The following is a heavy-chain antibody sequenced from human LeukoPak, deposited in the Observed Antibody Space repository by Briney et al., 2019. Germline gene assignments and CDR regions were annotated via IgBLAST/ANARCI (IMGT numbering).Heavy chain of an antibody. CDR1: GFTFTTNA. Sequence: GSLRLSCAASGFTFTTNAMSWIRQPPGKGLEWIGYIYYSGSTDYNPSLKSRVTISIDTSKTQFSLILTSVTAADTAVYYCARRILDYSSSFPFDYWGQGTLVTVSS. J-gene: IGHJ4*02. CDR2: IYYSGST. CDR3: ARRILDYSSSFPFDY. V-gene: IGHV4-59*08. D-gene: IGHD6-6*01.